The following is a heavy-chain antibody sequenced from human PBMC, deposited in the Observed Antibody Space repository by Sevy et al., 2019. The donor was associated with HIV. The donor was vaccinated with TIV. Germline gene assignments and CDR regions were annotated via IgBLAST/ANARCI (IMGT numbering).Heavy chain of an antibody. V-gene: IGHV1-3*04. J-gene: IGHJ5*02. CDR2: VTTGAGHT. D-gene: IGHD1-7*01. CDR3: ARDGTTVGTPCNWFDP. CDR1: GYNFIYYA. Sequence: GPVKVSCKASGYNFIYYAIHWVRQAPGQRPEWMGWVTTGAGHTKYSQRFQGRVTMTRDTSASTAYMELTNLTSQDTAVYFCARDGTTVGTPCNWFDPWGQGTLVTVSS.